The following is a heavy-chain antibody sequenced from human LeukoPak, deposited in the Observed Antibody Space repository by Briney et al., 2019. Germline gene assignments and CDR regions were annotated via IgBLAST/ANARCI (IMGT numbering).Heavy chain of an antibody. CDR2: IRTKSHGGTT. D-gene: IGHD3-22*01. Sequence: QPGGSLRLSCTASGFTFGDYGVTWFRQAPGKGLEWTAFIRTKSHGGTTEYAASVKGRFTISRDDSETIAYLQMSGLKAEDTAMYYCARTYYYETSGWKPDYWGQGTLVTVSS. CDR1: GFTFGDYG. V-gene: IGHV3-49*03. CDR3: ARTYYYETSGWKPDY. J-gene: IGHJ4*02.